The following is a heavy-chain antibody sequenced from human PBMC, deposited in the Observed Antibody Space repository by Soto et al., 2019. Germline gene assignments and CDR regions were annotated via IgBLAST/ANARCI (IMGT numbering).Heavy chain of an antibody. CDR3: ARIIAAAGITAYFDY. CDR2: IYYSGST. J-gene: IGHJ4*02. D-gene: IGHD6-13*01. V-gene: IGHV4-59*01. Sequence: SETPSLTCTVSGGSISSYYWSWIRQPPGKGLEWIGYIYYSGSTNYNPSLKSRVTISVDTSKNQFSLKLSSVTAADTAVYYCARIIAAAGITAYFDYWGQGTLVTVSS. CDR1: GGSISSYY.